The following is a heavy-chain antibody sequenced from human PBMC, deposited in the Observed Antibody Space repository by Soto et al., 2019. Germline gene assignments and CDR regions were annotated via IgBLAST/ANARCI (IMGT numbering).Heavy chain of an antibody. V-gene: IGHV1-2*02. J-gene: IGHJ4*02. Sequence: ASMKVSGKASGYTFTGYRMHRVRQAPGQGLEWMGWINPNSGVTIYAQKFQGRVIMTRETPITTAYMELSRLTSDDTAVYYCARRLGLLVTPIPGYWGQGTMVTVSS. CDR1: GYTFTGYR. D-gene: IGHD2-21*02. CDR3: ARRLGLLVTPIPGY. CDR2: INPNSGVT.